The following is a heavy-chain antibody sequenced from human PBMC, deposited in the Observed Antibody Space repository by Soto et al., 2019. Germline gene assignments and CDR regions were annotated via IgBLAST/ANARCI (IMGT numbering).Heavy chain of an antibody. CDR3: TTDLGLRFLERLLL. J-gene: IGHJ4*02. D-gene: IGHD3-3*01. CDR2: IKSKTDGGTT. V-gene: IGHV3-15*01. CDR1: GFTFNKAW. Sequence: GGSLRLSCAASGFTFNKAWMSWVRQAPGKGLEWVGRIKSKTDGGTTDYAAPVKGRLTISRDDSKNTLYLQMNGLKTEDTAVYYCTTDLGLRFLERLLLWGQGTLVTVSS.